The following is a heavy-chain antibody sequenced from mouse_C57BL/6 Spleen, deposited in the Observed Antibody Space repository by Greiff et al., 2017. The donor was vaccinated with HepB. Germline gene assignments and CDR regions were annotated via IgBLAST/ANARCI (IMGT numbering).Heavy chain of an antibody. D-gene: IGHD2-5*01. J-gene: IGHJ1*03. CDR3: ARVPYYSTSTLLRLYWYFDV. CDR2: ISDGGSYT. V-gene: IGHV5-4*03. Sequence: EVKLMESGGGLVKPGGSLKLSCAASGFTFSSYAMSWVRQTPEKRLEWVATISDGGSYTYYPDNVKGRFTISRDNAKNNLYLQMSHLKSEDTAMYYCARVPYYSTSTLLRLYWYFDVWGTGTTVTVSS. CDR1: GFTFSSYA.